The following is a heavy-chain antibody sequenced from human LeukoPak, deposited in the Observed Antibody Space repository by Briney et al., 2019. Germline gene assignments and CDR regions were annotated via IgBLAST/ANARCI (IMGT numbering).Heavy chain of an antibody. CDR1: GFTFSGYW. J-gene: IGHJ4*02. CDR2: IKQDGSEK. D-gene: IGHD6-6*01. CDR3: ARADGSSSSYAPLGY. V-gene: IGHV3-7*01. Sequence: PGGSLRLSCAASGFTFSGYWMSWVRQAPGKGLEWVANIKQDGSEKFYVDSVKGRFTISRDNAKNSLYLQMNSLRAEDTVVYYCARADGSSSSYAPLGYWGQGTLVTVSS.